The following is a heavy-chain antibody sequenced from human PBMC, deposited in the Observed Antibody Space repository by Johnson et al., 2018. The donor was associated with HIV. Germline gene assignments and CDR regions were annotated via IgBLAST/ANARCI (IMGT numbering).Heavy chain of an antibody. V-gene: IGHV3-30*04. CDR3: AREAGGGVVAGPEMDAFDI. CDR2: IWYDGSNK. J-gene: IGHJ3*02. CDR1: GFTFSSYA. D-gene: IGHD3-16*01. Sequence: QLVESGGGVVQPGRSLRLSCAASGFTFSSYAMHWVRQAPGKGLAWVAVIWYDGSNKYYADSVKGRFTISRDNSKNTLYLQMNSLSAEDTAVYYCAREAGGGVVAGPEMDAFDIWGQGKMVTVSS.